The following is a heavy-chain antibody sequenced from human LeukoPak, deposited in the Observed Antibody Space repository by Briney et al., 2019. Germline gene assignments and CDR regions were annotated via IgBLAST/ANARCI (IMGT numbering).Heavy chain of an antibody. D-gene: IGHD3-10*01. V-gene: IGHV4-59*06. CDR3: AREGESLSLFDY. Sequence: SETLSLTCTVSGGSISSYYWSWIRQHPGKGLEWIGYIYYSGSAYYNPSLKSRVTISVDTSKNQFSLKLSSVTAADTAVYYCAREGESLSLFDYWGQGTLVTVSS. CDR2: IYYSGSA. J-gene: IGHJ4*02. CDR1: GGSISSYY.